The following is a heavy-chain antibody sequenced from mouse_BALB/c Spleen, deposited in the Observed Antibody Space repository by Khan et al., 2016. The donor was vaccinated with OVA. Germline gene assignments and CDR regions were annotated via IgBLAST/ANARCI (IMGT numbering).Heavy chain of an antibody. CDR2: ISTYYGDA. CDR1: GYTFTDFT. J-gene: IGHJ3*01. V-gene: IGHV1S137*01. Sequence: QVQLKESGAELVRPGVSVKISCKGSGYTFTDFTMHWVKQSHAMSLEWIGVISTYYGDANYNQKFKDKATMTVDKSSNTAYLDLARLQSEDSAILCLARGGGGDRFLYWGQGTLVTVSA. CDR3: ARGGGGDRFLY.